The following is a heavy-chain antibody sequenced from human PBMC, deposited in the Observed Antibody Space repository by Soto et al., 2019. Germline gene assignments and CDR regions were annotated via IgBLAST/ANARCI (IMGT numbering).Heavy chain of an antibody. CDR3: SASGYDNVVNY. CDR2: IRSKTNSYAT. V-gene: IGHV3-73*01. J-gene: IGHJ4*02. CDR1: GFTFSVSA. Sequence: RRLSCAASGFTFSVSAIHWVRQASGKGLEWVGRIRSKTNSYATAYAASVKGRFTISRDDSKNTAWLQMDSLKAEDSAVYYCSASGYDNVVNYWGQGTLVTVSS. D-gene: IGHD5-12*01.